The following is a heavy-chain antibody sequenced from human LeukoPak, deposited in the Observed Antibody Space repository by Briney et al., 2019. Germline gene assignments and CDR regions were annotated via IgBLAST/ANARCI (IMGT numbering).Heavy chain of an antibody. J-gene: IGHJ4*02. D-gene: IGHD6-6*01. Sequence: GGSLRLSCAASGFAFSSYWMSWVRQAPGKGLEWVANIKQDGSEKYFVDSVKGRFTISRDNAKNLLYLQMNSLRVEDTAVYYCARRGSSVDYWGQGTLVTVSS. CDR1: GFAFSSYW. CDR3: ARRGSSVDY. V-gene: IGHV3-7*01. CDR2: IKQDGSEK.